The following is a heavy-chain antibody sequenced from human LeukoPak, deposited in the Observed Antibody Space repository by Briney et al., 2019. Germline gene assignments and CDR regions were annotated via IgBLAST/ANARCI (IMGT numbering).Heavy chain of an antibody. CDR1: GGSISSGSYY. D-gene: IGHD4-11*01. J-gene: IGHJ5*02. CDR2: IYTSGST. CDR3: ARSHDYSPGWFDP. Sequence: SETLSLTCTVSGGSISSGSYYWSWIRQPAGKGLEWIGRIYTSGSTNCNPSLKSRVTISVDTSKNQFPLKLSSVTAADTAVYYCARSHDYSPGWFDPWGQGTLVTVSS. V-gene: IGHV4-61*02.